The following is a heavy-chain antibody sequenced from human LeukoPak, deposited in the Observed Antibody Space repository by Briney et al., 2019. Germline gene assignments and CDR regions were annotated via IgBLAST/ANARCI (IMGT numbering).Heavy chain of an antibody. CDR2: INPSGGST. J-gene: IGHJ3*02. D-gene: IGHD3-10*01. V-gene: IGHV1-46*01. CDR3: ARGKTYGSGSGDTFDI. CDR1: GYTFTSYY. Sequence: GASVKVSCKASGYTFTSYYMHWVRQAPGQGLEWMGIINPSGGSTSYAQKFQGRVTITRDTSASTIYMELNSLRSEDMAVYYCARGKTYGSGSGDTFDIWGQGTMVTVSS.